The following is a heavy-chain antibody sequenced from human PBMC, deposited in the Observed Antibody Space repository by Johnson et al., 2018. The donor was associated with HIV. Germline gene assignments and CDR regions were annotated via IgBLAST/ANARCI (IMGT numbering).Heavy chain of an antibody. V-gene: IGHV3-20*04. CDR2: INPRPDSA. Sequence: VQLVESGGGELLPGASLRLSRVASRFSFDDYNMNWVRQAPGKGLAWGCGINPRPDSAAGADPVKGRFTISRDNAKTSLYLQMNSLRAEDTAVYYCARGRKTVTTVRPSAFDIWGQGTMVTVSS. D-gene: IGHD4-17*01. CDR3: ARGRKTVTTVRPSAFDI. J-gene: IGHJ3*02. CDR1: RFSFDDYN.